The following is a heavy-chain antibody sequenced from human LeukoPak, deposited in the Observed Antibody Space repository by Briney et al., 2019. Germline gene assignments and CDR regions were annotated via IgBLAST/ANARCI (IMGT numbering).Heavy chain of an antibody. Sequence: SETLSLTCTVSGGSISSSSYYWGWIRQPPGKGLEWIGSIYYSGSTYYNPSFKSRVTISVDTSKNQFSLKLSSVTAADTAVYYCARPGRAYYYDSSGSRATDAFDIWGQGTMVTVSS. J-gene: IGHJ3*02. V-gene: IGHV4-39*01. CDR3: ARPGRAYYYDSSGSRATDAFDI. CDR1: GGSISSSSYY. CDR2: IYYSGST. D-gene: IGHD3-22*01.